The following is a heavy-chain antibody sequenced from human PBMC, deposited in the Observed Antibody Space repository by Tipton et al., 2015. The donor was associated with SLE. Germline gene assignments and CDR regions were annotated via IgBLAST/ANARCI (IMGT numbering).Heavy chain of an antibody. V-gene: IGHV4-59*11. J-gene: IGHJ4*02. CDR2: IFFSGNT. Sequence: TLSLTCSVSGAPISRHYWTWIRQPPGKGLEWIGYIFFSGNTTYNPSLNSRITMSIDTSKDQFSLRLTSVTAADTAIYYCARSTNWNSAAYYFDLWGQGTLVTVSS. CDR1: GAPISRHY. D-gene: IGHD1-1*01. CDR3: ARSTNWNSAAYYFDL.